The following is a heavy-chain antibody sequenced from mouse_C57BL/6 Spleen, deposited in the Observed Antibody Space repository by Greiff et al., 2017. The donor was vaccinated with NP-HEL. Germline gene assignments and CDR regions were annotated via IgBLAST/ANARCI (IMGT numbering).Heavy chain of an antibody. CDR3: ARHEDDYYGTWYFDV. J-gene: IGHJ1*03. D-gene: IGHD1-1*01. CDR1: GYTFTEYT. CDR2: FYPGSGSI. V-gene: IGHV1-62-2*01. Sequence: VHLVESGAELVKPGASVKLSCKASGYTFTEYTIHWVKQRSGQGLEWIGWFYPGSGSIKYNEKFKDKATLTADKSSSTVYMELSRLTSEDSAVYFCARHEDDYYGTWYFDVWGTGTTVTVSS.